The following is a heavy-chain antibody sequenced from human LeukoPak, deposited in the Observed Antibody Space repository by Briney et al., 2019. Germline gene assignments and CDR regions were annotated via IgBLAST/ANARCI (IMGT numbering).Heavy chain of an antibody. CDR1: GGSISSYY. J-gene: IGHJ4*02. D-gene: IGHD2-15*01. CDR3: AGGYCSGGSCSSGSSFVY. V-gene: IGHV4-4*07. CDR2: IYTSGST. Sequence: SETLSLTCTVSGGSISSYYWSWIRQPAGKGLEWIGRIYTSGSTNYNPSLKSRVTMSVDTSKNQFSLKLSSVTAADTAVYYCAGGYCSGGSCSSGSSFVYWGQGTRVTVSS.